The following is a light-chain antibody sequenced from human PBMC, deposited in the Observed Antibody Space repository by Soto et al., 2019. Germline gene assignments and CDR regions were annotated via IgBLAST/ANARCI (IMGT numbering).Light chain of an antibody. J-gene: IGKJ1*01. CDR2: AAS. V-gene: IGKV1-39*01. CDR1: QSISSY. CDR3: QQSYSTLWT. Sequence: DIQMTQSPSSLSASVGDRVTITCRASQSISSYLNWYQQKPGKAPKPLIYAASSLQSGVPSRFSGSGSGTDFTLTISSLQPEDFATYYCQQSYSTLWTFGQGNKVEIK.